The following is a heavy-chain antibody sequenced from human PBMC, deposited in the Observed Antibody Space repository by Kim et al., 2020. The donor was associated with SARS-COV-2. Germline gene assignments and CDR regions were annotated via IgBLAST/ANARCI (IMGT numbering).Heavy chain of an antibody. CDR1: GVTFSSYG. D-gene: IGHD4-4*01. J-gene: IGHJ5*02. CDR2: IWYDGSNK. CDR3: ARANSNHNWFDP. Sequence: GGSLRLSCAASGVTFSSYGMHWVRQAPGKGLEWVAVIWYDGSNKYYADSVKGRFTISRDNSKNTLYLQMNSLRAEDTAVYYCARANSNHNWFDPWGQGTLVTVSS. V-gene: IGHV3-33*01.